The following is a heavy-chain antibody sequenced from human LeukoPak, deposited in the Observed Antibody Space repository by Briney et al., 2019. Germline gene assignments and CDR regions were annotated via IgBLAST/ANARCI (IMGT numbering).Heavy chain of an antibody. CDR1: GFTFSSNY. Sequence: GGSLRLSCAASGFTFSSNYMTWVRQAPGKGLEWVSVIYDDGSTYYADSVKGRFTISRDNSKNTLYLQMNTLRAEDTAVYYCARGRGSYFYWGQGNLVTVSS. J-gene: IGHJ4*02. D-gene: IGHD1-26*01. CDR2: IYDDGST. V-gene: IGHV3-66*02. CDR3: ARGRGSYFY.